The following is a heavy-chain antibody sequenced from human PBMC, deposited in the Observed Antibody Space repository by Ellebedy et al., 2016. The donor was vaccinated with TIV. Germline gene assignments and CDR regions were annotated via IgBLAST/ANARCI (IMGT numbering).Heavy chain of an antibody. CDR2: INNDGSDT. J-gene: IGHJ3*02. CDR3: ARGGFDHGFDI. Sequence: GGSLRLSXAASGFSFSTYWMHWVRQAPGKGLVWVSRINNDGSDTIYADSVKGRFTISRDNAKNTLYVQMNSLRAEDTAVYYCARGGFDHGFDIWGQGTMVTVSS. D-gene: IGHD3-16*01. V-gene: IGHV3-74*01. CDR1: GFSFSTYW.